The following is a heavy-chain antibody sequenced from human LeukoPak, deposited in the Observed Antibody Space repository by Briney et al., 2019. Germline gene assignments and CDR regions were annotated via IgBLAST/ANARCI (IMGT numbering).Heavy chain of an antibody. CDR1: GGSISSGSYY. Sequence: SQTLSLTCTVSGGSISSGSYYWSWIRQPAGKGLEWIGRIYTSGSTNYNPSLKSRVTISVVTSKNQFSLKLSSVTAADTAVYYCVPRHSPPPQSFDYWGQGTLVIVSS. J-gene: IGHJ4*02. CDR3: VPRHSPPPQSFDY. D-gene: IGHD2-15*01. CDR2: IYTSGST. V-gene: IGHV4-61*02.